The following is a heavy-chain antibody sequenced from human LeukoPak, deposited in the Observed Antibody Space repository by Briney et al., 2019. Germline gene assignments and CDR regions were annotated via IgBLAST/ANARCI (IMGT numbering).Heavy chain of an antibody. CDR3: ARGVGEYCSGGSCPTANYFDY. D-gene: IGHD2-15*01. CDR2: ISSNGGST. J-gene: IGHJ4*02. V-gene: IGHV3-64*01. Sequence: GGSLRLSCAASGFTFSSYAMHWVRQAPGKGLEYVSAISSNGGSTYYANSVKGRFTISRDNSKNTLYLQMGSLRAEDMAVYYCARGVGEYCSGGSCPTANYFDYWGQGTLVTVSS. CDR1: GFTFSSYA.